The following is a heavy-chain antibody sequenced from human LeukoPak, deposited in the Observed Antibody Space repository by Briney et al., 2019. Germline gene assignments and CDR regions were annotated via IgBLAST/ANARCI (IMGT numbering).Heavy chain of an antibody. CDR2: ISSSSSYI. CDR1: GFTFSSYS. Sequence: PGGSLRLSCAASGFTFSSYSMNWVRQAPGKGLEWVSSISSSSSYIYYADSVKGRFTISRDNAKNSLYLQMNSLRAEDTAVYYCARADGIAAAGHDAFDIWGQGTMVTVSS. V-gene: IGHV3-21*01. CDR3: ARADGIAAAGHDAFDI. D-gene: IGHD6-13*01. J-gene: IGHJ3*02.